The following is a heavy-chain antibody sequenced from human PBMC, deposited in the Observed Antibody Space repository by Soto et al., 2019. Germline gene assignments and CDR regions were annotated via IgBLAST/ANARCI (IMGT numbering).Heavy chain of an antibody. CDR3: ARYLDSSGYLAYYYYGMDV. CDR1: GYTFTSYG. J-gene: IGHJ6*02. CDR2: ISAYNGNT. Sequence: ASVKVSCNASGYTFTSYGISWVRQAPGQGLEWMGWISAYNGNTNYAQKLQGRVTMTTDTSTSTAYMELRSLRSDDTAVYYCARYLDSSGYLAYYYYGMDVWGQGTTVTVSS. D-gene: IGHD3-22*01. V-gene: IGHV1-18*01.